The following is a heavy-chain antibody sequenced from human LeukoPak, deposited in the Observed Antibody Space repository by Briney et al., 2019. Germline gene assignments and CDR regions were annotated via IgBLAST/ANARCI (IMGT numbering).Heavy chain of an antibody. CDR3: ARHLFVNIYDSSGAFDI. CDR1: GFTFSTHW. J-gene: IGHJ3*02. V-gene: IGHV3-7*05. CDR2: IKQDGSEK. D-gene: IGHD3-22*01. Sequence: PGGSLRLSCAASGFTFSTHWVSWVRQAPGKGLEWVANIKQDGSEKYYVDSVKGRFIISRDNAKNSLYLQMNSLRAEDTAVYYCARHLFVNIYDSSGAFDIWGQGTMVTVSS.